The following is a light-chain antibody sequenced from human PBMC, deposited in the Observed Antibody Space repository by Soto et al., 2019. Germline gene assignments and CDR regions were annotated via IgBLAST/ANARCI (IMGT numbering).Light chain of an antibody. CDR3: TSYTSSSTV. CDR1: SSDVGGYNY. CDR2: DVS. Sequence: QSVLTQPASVSGSPGQSITISCTGTSSDVGGYNYVSWYQQHPGKAPKLMIYDVSNRPSGVSNRFSGSKSGNTASLTISGLQAENEVDNYCTSYTSSSTVFGPGTKVPVL. J-gene: IGLJ1*01. V-gene: IGLV2-14*03.